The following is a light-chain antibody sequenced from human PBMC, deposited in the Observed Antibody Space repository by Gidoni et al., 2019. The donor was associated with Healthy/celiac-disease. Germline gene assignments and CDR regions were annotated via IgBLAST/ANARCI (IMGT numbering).Light chain of an antibody. V-gene: IGKV3-20*01. CDR1: KRGSSSY. J-gene: IGKJ1*01. Sequence: EVVLTTSPGTLPLSPGERGTLSCWASKRGSSSYLAWYQQKPGQAPRLLIYGASSRATGIPDRFSGSGSGTDFTLTISRLEPEDFAVYYCQQYGSSWTFGQGTKVEIK. CDR2: GAS. CDR3: QQYGSSWT.